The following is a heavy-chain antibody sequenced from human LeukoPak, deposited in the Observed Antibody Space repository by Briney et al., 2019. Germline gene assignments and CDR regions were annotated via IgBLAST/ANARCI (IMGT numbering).Heavy chain of an antibody. CDR3: ASDQRRNWFDP. Sequence: SETLSLTCTVSGGSISSYYWSWLRQPPGKGLEWIGYIYYSGSTNYNPSLKSRVTISVDTSKNQFSLKLSSVTAADTAVYYCASDQRRNWFDPWGQGTLGTVSS. CDR2: IYYSGST. V-gene: IGHV4-59*01. CDR1: GGSISSYY. J-gene: IGHJ5*02.